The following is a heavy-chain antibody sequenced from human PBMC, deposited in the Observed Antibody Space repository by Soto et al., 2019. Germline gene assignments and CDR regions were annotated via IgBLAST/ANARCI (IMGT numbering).Heavy chain of an antibody. CDR2: INGDGSNT. CDR1: GFTFTNYW. J-gene: IGHJ6*02. D-gene: IGHD4-4*01. CDR3: ARGIQYRYGMDV. V-gene: IGHV3-74*01. Sequence: EVQLVESGGTLVQPGGSLRLSCAAAGFTFTNYWMHWVRQAPGKGLVWVSRINGDGSNTFYADSVKGRFTISRDNAKNTVYLQMNCLRAQDTAVYYCARGIQYRYGMDVWGQGTTVTVSS.